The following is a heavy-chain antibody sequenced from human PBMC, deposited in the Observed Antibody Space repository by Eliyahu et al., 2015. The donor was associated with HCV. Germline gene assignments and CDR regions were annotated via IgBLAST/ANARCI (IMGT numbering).Heavy chain of an antibody. CDR3: ARTYFPSGRSSRPDS. CDR1: GFSLXTGGVG. D-gene: IGHD3-10*01. V-gene: IGHV2-5*02. J-gene: IGHJ4*02. Sequence: QITLKESGPTLVRPTQTVTLTCTFSGFSLXTGGVGVGWIRQPPNGALEWLALLFWDDVQLYSPSLKTRLTIIKDTSKNLVVLRITDMDPVDTATYYCARTYFPSGRSSRPDSWGPGTLLTVSS. CDR2: LFWDDVQ.